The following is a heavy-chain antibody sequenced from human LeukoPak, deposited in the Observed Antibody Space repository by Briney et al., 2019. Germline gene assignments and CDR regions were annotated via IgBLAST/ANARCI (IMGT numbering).Heavy chain of an antibody. CDR2: IYYSGST. D-gene: IGHD4-17*01. J-gene: IGHJ4*02. CDR3: ARHSNRNYGDYIIDY. Sequence: SETLSLTCTVSGGSISSYYWSWIRQPPGKGLEWIGYIYYSGSTNYNPSLKSRVTISVDTSKNQFSLKLSSVTAADTAVCYCARHSNRNYGDYIIDYWGQGTLVTVSS. CDR1: GGSISSYY. V-gene: IGHV4-59*08.